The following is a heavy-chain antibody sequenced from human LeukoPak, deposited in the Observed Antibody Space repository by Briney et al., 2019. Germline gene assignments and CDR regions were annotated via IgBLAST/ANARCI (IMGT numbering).Heavy chain of an antibody. D-gene: IGHD3-16*02. J-gene: IGHJ5*02. CDR2: ISGSGGST. CDR3: ARGGPGNDYVWGSYPPQFDP. CDR1: RFTFSSYA. V-gene: IGHV3-23*01. Sequence: GRSLRLSCAASRFTFSSYAMSWVRQAPGKGLEWVSAISGSGGSTYYADSVKGRFTISRDNAKNSLYLQMNSLRAEDTAVYYCARGGPGNDYVWGSYPPQFDPWGQGTLVTVSS.